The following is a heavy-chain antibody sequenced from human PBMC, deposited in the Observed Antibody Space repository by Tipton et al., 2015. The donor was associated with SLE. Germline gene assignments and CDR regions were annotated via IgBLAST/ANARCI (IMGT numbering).Heavy chain of an antibody. J-gene: IGHJ4*02. CDR3: ARGRGVDS. Sequence: WIRQTPGKGLEWVANINNDGSEKYYMDSAKGRFTISRDNAKNSLYLQMNSLRVDDTAVYYCARGRGVDSWGQGIQVTVSS. CDR2: INNDGSEK. V-gene: IGHV3-7*01.